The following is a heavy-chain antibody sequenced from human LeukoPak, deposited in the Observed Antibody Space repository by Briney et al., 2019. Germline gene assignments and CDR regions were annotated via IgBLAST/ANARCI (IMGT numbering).Heavy chain of an antibody. D-gene: IGHD2-21*02. V-gene: IGHV3-74*01. Sequence: GGSLRLSCAASGFTFSGSWMHWDRQTPGKGLVWVSRIIGDGSATSYADSVKGRFTISRDNAKNTVYLQMNSLRDEDTAVYYCARFVMVTAGDYWGQGTLVTVSS. CDR1: GFTFSGSW. CDR2: IIGDGSAT. J-gene: IGHJ4*02. CDR3: ARFVMVTAGDY.